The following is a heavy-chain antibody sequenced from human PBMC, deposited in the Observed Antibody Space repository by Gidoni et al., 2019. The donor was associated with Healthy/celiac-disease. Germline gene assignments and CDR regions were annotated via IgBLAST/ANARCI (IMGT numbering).Heavy chain of an antibody. CDR2: IYTSGST. D-gene: IGHD2-2*01. CDR3: ARETSSPLDCSSTSCYPPYYYYYMDV. J-gene: IGHJ6*03. V-gene: IGHV4-61*02. Sequence: QVQLQESGPGLVKPSQTLSLTCTVSGGPISSGSYYWSWIRPPAGKGLEGIGRIYTSGSTNYNPALKSRVTMSVDTSKNQFSLKLSSVTAADTAVYYCARETSSPLDCSSTSCYPPYYYYYMDVWGKGTTVTVSS. CDR1: GGPISSGSYY.